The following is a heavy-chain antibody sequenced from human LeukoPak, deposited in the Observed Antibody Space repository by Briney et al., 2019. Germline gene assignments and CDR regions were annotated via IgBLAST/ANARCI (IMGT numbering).Heavy chain of an antibody. CDR2: IKEDGSEK. D-gene: IGHD3-16*02. J-gene: IGHJ4*02. Sequence: GGSLRLSCAASGLTLSNYWMTWVRQAPGKGLEWVANIKEDGSEKYYVDSVKGLFTISRDNAKNSLYLQMNSLRAEDTAVYYCASYYDYVWGSYRYGHYWGQGTLVTVSS. CDR3: ASYYDYVWGSYRYGHY. V-gene: IGHV3-7*01. CDR1: GLTLSNYW.